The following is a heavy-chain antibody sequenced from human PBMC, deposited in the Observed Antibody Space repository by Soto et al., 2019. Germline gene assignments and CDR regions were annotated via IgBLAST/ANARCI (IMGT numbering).Heavy chain of an antibody. Sequence: GGSLRLSCVGSGFVFKNFAINWVRQPPGKGLEWVSVVRGTGLNTYYAASVKGRFNISRDNSKNTVYLQMDSLKVEDTAVYYCAKRASPANIDNWFDPWGPGTQVTVSS. J-gene: IGHJ5*02. CDR1: GFVFKNFA. V-gene: IGHV3-23*01. CDR2: VRGTGLNT. CDR3: AKRASPANIDNWFDP.